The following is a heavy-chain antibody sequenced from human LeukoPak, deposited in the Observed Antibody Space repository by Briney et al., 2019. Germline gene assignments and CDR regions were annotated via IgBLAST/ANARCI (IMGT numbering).Heavy chain of an antibody. D-gene: IGHD2-15*01. V-gene: IGHV3-21*01. CDR2: ISSSSSYI. CDR1: GFTFSSYS. Sequence: SGGSLRLSCAASGFTFSSYSMNWVRQAPGKGLEWVSSISSSSSYIYYADSVKGRFTISRDNAKNSLYLQMNSLRAEDTAVYYCARDGVGAGGRIRYYYGMDVWGQGTTVTVSS. J-gene: IGHJ6*02. CDR3: ARDGVGAGGRIRYYYGMDV.